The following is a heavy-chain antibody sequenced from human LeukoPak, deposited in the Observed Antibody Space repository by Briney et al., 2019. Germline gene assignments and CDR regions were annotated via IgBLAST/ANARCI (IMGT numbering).Heavy chain of an antibody. CDR1: GGSFSGYY. CDR2: INHSGST. J-gene: IGHJ4*02. Sequence: KPSETLSLTCAVYGGSFSGYYWSWIRQPPGKGLGWIGEINHSGSTNYNPSLKSRVTISVDTSKNQFPLKLSSVTAADTAVYYCARSRGRRGYSYGFDDWGQGTLVTVSS. CDR3: ARSRGRRGYSYGFDD. V-gene: IGHV4-34*01. D-gene: IGHD5-18*01.